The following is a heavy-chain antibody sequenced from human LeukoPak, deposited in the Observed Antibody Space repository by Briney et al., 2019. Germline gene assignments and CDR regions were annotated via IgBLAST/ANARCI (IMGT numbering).Heavy chain of an antibody. CDR2: ISYDGSNK. CDR1: GFTFSSSG. CDR3: AKDPGYDSSGHYY. J-gene: IGHJ4*02. Sequence: PGGSLRLSCAASGFTFSSSGMHWVRQAPGKGLEWVAVISYDGSNKYYADSVKGRITISRDNSKNTLYLQMNSLRAEDTAVYYCAKDPGYDSSGHYYWGQGTQVTVSS. D-gene: IGHD3-22*01. V-gene: IGHV3-30*18.